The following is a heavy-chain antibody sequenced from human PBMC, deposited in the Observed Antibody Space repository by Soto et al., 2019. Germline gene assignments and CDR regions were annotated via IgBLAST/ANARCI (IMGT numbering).Heavy chain of an antibody. V-gene: IGHV4-34*01. J-gene: IGHJ4*02. D-gene: IGHD3-16*01. CDR3: ARGRGMITFGGALRYFDY. CDR1: GGSFSGYY. Sequence: PSETLSLTCAVYGGSFSGYYWSWIRQPPGKGLEWIGEINHSGSTNYNPSLKSRVTISVDTSKNQFSLKLSSVTAADTAVYYCARGRGMITFGGALRYFDYWGQGTLVIVSS. CDR2: INHSGST.